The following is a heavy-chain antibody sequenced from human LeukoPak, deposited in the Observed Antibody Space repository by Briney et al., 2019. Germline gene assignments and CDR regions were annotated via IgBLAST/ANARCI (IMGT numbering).Heavy chain of an antibody. CDR2: IYYSGST. Sequence: SETLSLTCTVSGGSISSSSYYWGWLRQPPGKGLEWIGSIYYSGSTYYNPSLKSRVTISVDTSKNQFSLKLSSVTAADTAVYYCARHVFSGDDNFDYWGQGTLVTVSS. J-gene: IGHJ4*02. CDR3: ARHVFSGDDNFDY. D-gene: IGHD3-10*01. CDR1: GGSISSSSYY. V-gene: IGHV4-39*01.